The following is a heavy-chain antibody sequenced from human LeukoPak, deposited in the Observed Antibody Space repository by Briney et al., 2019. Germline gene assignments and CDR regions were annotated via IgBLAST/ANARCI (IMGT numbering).Heavy chain of an antibody. D-gene: IGHD3-10*01. CDR3: ARGDGFGELFDY. CDR2: IYYSGST. J-gene: IGHJ4*02. CDR1: GGSISSYY. Sequence: KSSETLSLTCTVPGGSISSYYWSWIRQPPGKGLEWIGYIYYSGSTNYNPSLKSRVTISVDTSKNQFSLKLSSVTAADTAVYYCARGDGFGELFDYWGQGTLVTVSS. V-gene: IGHV4-59*01.